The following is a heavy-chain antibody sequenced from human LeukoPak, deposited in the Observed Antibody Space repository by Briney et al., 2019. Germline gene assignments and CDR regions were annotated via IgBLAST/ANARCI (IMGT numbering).Heavy chain of an antibody. D-gene: IGHD3-3*01. Sequence: SQTLSLTCTVSGGSISSGDYYWSWIRQPPGKGLEWIGYIYYSGSTNYNPSLKSRVTISVDTSKNQYSLKLSSVTAADTAVYYCARGNFWSGYYPYFDYWGQGTLVTVSS. J-gene: IGHJ4*02. CDR3: ARGNFWSGYYPYFDY. V-gene: IGHV4-61*08. CDR2: IYYSGST. CDR1: GGSISSGDYY.